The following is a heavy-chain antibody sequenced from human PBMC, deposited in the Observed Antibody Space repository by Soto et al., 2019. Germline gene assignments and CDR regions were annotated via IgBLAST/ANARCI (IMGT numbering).Heavy chain of an antibody. Sequence: LSLTCTVSGGSVSSGSYHWSWIRQTPGKGLEWIGFINYRGTTNYSPSLMSRVTISADTSKNQFSLKMTSVTSADTAVYYCARVGWGGDYWGQGDLVTVS. CDR2: INYRGTT. J-gene: IGHJ4*02. D-gene: IGHD7-27*01. CDR3: ARVGWGGDY. CDR1: GGSVSSGSYH. V-gene: IGHV4-61*01.